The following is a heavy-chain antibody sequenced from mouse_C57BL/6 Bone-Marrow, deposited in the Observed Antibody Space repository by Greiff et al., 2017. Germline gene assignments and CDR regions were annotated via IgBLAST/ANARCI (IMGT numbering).Heavy chain of an antibody. CDR1: GFNIKDDY. CDR2: IDPENGDT. J-gene: IGHJ2*01. D-gene: IGHD2-1*01. V-gene: IGHV14-4*01. Sequence: EVKLQQSGAELVRPGASVKLSCTASGFNIKDDYMHWVKQRPEQGLEWIGWIDPENGDTEYASKFQGKATITADTSSNTAYLQLSSLTSEDTAVYYCTTLSYGIDDWGQGTTLTVSS. CDR3: TTLSYGIDD.